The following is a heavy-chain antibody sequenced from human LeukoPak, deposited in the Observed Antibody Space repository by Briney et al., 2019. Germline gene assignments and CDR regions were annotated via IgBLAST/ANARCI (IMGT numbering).Heavy chain of an antibody. J-gene: IGHJ1*01. D-gene: IGHD2-21*01. Sequence: SETLSLTCGASGGSITTTCLRRWVRQPPGQGLEWIGEVSLSGLTNYNPSLSSRVIMALDTSKNHLSLHLTSVTAADTAVYYCSRENGAYSPCGDWGARYLVTVLS. CDR3: SRENGAYSPCGD. CDR2: VSLSGLT. CDR1: GGSITTTCL. V-gene: IGHV4-4*02.